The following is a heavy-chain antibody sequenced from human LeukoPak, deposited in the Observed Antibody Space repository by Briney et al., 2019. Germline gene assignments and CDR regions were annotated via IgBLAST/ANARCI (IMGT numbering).Heavy chain of an antibody. D-gene: IGHD2-8*01. V-gene: IGHV4-31*03. CDR3: ARIVLMVYAFDY. CDR1: GGSISSGGYY. CDR2: IYYSGST. Sequence: PSQTLSLTCTVSGGSISSGGYYWSWIRQHPGKGLEWIGYIYYSGSTYYNPSLKSRVTISVDTSKNQFSLKLSSVTAADTAVYYCARIVLMVYAFDYWGQGTLVTVSS. J-gene: IGHJ4*02.